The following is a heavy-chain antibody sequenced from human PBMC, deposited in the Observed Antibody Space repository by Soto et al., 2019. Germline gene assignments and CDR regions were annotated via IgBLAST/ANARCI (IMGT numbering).Heavy chain of an antibody. CDR3: TRYYYGSGSYFDY. J-gene: IGHJ4*02. Sequence: SETLSLTCTVSGGSIRSTSYYWGWIRQPPGKGLEWIGRIYYSGNTYYKPSLKSRVTMSVDTSKNQFSLRLSSVTAADTAVYYCTRYYYGSGSYFDYWGQGTLVTVSS. V-gene: IGHV4-39*01. CDR2: IYYSGNT. D-gene: IGHD3-10*01. CDR1: GGSIRSTSYY.